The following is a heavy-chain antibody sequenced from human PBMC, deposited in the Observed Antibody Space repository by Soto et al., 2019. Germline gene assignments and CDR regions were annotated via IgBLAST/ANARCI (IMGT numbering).Heavy chain of an antibody. CDR1: GGSISSGDYY. Sequence: QVQLQESGPGLVKPSQTLSLTCTVSGGSISSGDYYWSWMRQPPGKGLEWIGYIYYSGSTYYNPSLKSRVTISVDTSKNQFSLKLSSVTAADTAVYYCARRGPWFGESVDYWGQGTLVTVSS. J-gene: IGHJ4*02. D-gene: IGHD3-10*01. V-gene: IGHV4-30-4*01. CDR2: IYYSGST. CDR3: ARRGPWFGESVDY.